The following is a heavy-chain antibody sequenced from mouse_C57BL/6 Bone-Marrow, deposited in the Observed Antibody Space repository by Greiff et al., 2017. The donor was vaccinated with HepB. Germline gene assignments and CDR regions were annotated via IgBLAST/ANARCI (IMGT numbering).Heavy chain of an antibody. D-gene: IGHD1-1*01. J-gene: IGHJ2*01. CDR3: ASRGTTGFDY. V-gene: IGHV1-69*01. CDR1: GYTFTSYW. Sequence: VQLQQPGAELVMPGASVKLSCKASGYTFTSYWMHWVKQRPGQGLEWIGEIGPSNSYTNYNQKFKGKSTLTVDKSSSTAYMQLSSLTSEDSAVYYCASRGTTGFDYWGQGTTLTVSS. CDR2: IGPSNSYT.